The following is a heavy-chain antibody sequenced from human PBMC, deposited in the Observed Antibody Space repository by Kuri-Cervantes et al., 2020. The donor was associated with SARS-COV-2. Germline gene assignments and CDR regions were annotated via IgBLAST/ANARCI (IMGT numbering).Heavy chain of an antibody. V-gene: IGHV4-34*01. D-gene: IGHD4-17*01. CDR1: GESFSGYY. CDR3: ASAYGFLRYIYYMDV. CDR2: VNHRRST. Sequence: SETLSLTCAFYGESFSGYYWNWIRQSPGKGLEWIGEVNHRRSTNYNPSLKSRVTISVDTSSKQFSLNLSSVTAADTAVYYCASAYGFLRYIYYMDVWGRGTTVTVSS. J-gene: IGHJ6*03.